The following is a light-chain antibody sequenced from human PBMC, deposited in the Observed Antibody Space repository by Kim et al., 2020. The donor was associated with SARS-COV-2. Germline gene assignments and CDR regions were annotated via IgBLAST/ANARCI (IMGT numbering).Light chain of an antibody. V-gene: IGLV2-14*04. J-gene: IGLJ3*02. CDR1: SSDIGTFNF. Sequence: GQSITISCAGTSSDIGTFNFVSWYQQHPGKAPRLMIYGVSKRPSGISSRFSGSKSGNTASLTISGLQAEDEADYYCSSYIRSSSFGFGGGTQLTVL. CDR2: GVS. CDR3: SSYIRSSSFG.